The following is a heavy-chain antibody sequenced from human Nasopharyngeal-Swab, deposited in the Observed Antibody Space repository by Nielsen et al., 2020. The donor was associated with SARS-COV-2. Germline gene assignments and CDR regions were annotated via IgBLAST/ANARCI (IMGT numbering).Heavy chain of an antibody. J-gene: IGHJ6*02. CDR2: MYYSGST. Sequence: SETRSLTCTVSGGSISSYYWSWIRQPPGKGLEWIGYMYYSGSTKYNPSLKSRVTISVDRSKNQFSLRLSSVTAADTAVYYCARRYFDSLYGMDVWGQGTTVTVSS. D-gene: IGHD3-9*01. CDR3: ARRYFDSLYGMDV. V-gene: IGHV4-59*01. CDR1: GGSISSYY.